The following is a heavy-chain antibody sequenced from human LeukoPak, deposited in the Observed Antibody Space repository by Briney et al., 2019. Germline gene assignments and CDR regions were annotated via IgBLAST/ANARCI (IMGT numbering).Heavy chain of an antibody. Sequence: GASVKVSCKVSGYTLTELSMHWVRQAPGKGLEWMGGFDPEDGETIYAQKFQGRVTMTEDTSTDTAYKELSSLRSEDTAVHYCATELGWSGSVVWFDPWGQGTLVTVSS. CDR3: ATELGWSGSVVWFDP. D-gene: IGHD3-3*01. J-gene: IGHJ5*02. CDR2: FDPEDGET. CDR1: GYTLTELS. V-gene: IGHV1-24*01.